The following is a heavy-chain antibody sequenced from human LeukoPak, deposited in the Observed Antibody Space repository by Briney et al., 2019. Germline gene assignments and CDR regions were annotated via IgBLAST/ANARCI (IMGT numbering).Heavy chain of an antibody. V-gene: IGHV2-70*11. J-gene: IGHJ4*02. D-gene: IGHD3-22*01. CDR2: IDWDDDK. CDR3: ARTDSNGYYSDY. Sequence: VSGPTLLHPTPTLTLTCTFSGFSLRTSGMCVSWIRQPPGKALEWLARIDWDDDKYYNTSLKTRLTISKDTSKNQVVLTMTNMDPVDTATYYCARTDSNGYYSDYWGQGTLVTVSS. CDR1: GFSLRTSGMC.